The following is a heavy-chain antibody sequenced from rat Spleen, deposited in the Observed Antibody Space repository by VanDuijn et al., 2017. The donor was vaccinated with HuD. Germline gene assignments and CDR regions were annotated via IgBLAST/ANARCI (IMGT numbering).Heavy chain of an antibody. D-gene: IGHD1-2*01. CDR1: GFSLTSYN. Sequence: QVQLKESGPGLVQPSQTLSLTCTVSGFSLTSYNVHWVRQPTGKGLEWMGVIWGDGISNYNSALQSRLSISRDTSRSQVFLKMNSLQTEDIGTYYCARDRFYSTYGIMDAWGQGASVTVSS. V-gene: IGHV2-30*01. CDR3: ARDRFYSTYGIMDA. CDR2: IWGDGIS. J-gene: IGHJ4*01.